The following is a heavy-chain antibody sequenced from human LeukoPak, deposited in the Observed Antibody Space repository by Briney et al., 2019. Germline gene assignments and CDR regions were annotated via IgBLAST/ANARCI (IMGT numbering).Heavy chain of an antibody. CDR1: GFTFDDYG. V-gene: IGHV3-20*04. D-gene: IGHD3-22*01. J-gene: IGHJ3*02. CDR2: INWNGGRT. Sequence: GGSLRLSCAASGFTFDDYGMSWVRQAPGKGLEWVSGINWNGGRTGYADSVKGRFTISRDNAKNSLYQQMNSLRAEDTALYYCATGDSGYYYGGAFDIWGQGTMVTVSP. CDR3: ATGDSGYYYGGAFDI.